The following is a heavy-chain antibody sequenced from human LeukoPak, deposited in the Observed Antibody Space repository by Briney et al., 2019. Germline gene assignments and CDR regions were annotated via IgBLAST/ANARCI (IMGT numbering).Heavy chain of an antibody. D-gene: IGHD4-17*01. CDR1: GFNLGDYP. Sequence: SGGSLRLSCTASGFNLGDYPMNWVRQAPGKGLEWVGIIRSKAKGGTTDYAASVKGRFIISRDESKSIVYLQTNSLKSEDTAVYFCGRDLGTTETRDDFWGQGTLVTVSS. CDR3: GRDLGTTETRDDF. J-gene: IGHJ4*02. V-gene: IGHV3-49*04. CDR2: IRSKAKGGTT.